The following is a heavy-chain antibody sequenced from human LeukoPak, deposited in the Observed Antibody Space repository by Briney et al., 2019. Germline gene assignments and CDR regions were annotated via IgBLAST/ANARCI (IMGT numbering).Heavy chain of an antibody. D-gene: IGHD2-15*01. CDR1: GGSISSGDYY. CDR2: IYYSGST. J-gene: IGHJ5*02. Sequence: SETLSLTCTVSGGSISSGDYYWSWIRQHPGKGLEWIGYIYYSGSTYYNPSLKSRVTISVDTSKNQFSLKLSSVTAADTAVYYCARGIVVVVAADNWFDPWGQGTLVTVSS. V-gene: IGHV4-31*03. CDR3: ARGIVVVVAADNWFDP.